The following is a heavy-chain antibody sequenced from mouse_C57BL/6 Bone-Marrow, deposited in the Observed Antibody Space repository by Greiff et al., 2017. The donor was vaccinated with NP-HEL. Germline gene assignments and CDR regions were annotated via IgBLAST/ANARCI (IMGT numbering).Heavy chain of an antibody. CDR2: IYPSDSET. V-gene: IGHV1-61*01. CDR1: GYTFTSYW. Sequence: QVQLQQPGAELVRPGSSVKLSCKASGYTFTSYWMDWVKQRPGQGLEWIGNIYPSDSETHYNQKFKDKATLTVDKSSSTAYMQLSSLTSEYSAVYYCARKMTIVTTRGYYAMDYWGQGTSVTVSS. CDR3: ARKMTIVTTRGYYAMDY. J-gene: IGHJ4*01. D-gene: IGHD2-5*01.